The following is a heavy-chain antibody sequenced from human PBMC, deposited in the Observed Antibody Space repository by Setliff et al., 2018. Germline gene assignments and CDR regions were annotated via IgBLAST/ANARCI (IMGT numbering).Heavy chain of an antibody. D-gene: IGHD2-15*01. Sequence: GESLKISCQGSGYSFSTYWIGWVRQMPGKGLEWMGFIYPGDSDTRYSPSFQGQVTISADKSISTAYLQWSSLKASGTATYYCARVVGADGIGIDYWGQGTVVTVSS. CDR2: IYPGDSDT. CDR1: GYSFSTYW. V-gene: IGHV5-51*01. J-gene: IGHJ4*02. CDR3: ARVVGADGIGIDY.